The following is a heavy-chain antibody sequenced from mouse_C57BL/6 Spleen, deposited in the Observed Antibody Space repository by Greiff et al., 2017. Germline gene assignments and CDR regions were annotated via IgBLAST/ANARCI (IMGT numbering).Heavy chain of an antibody. J-gene: IGHJ2*01. Sequence: VKLQQPGAELVRPGSSVKLSCKASGYTFTSYWMDWVKQRPGQGLEWIGNIYPSDSETHYNQKFKDKATLTVDKSSSTAYMQLSSLTSEDSAVYYCARTYYSNYDFDYWGQGTTLTVSS. D-gene: IGHD2-5*01. CDR2: IYPSDSET. CDR1: GYTFTSYW. CDR3: ARTYYSNYDFDY. V-gene: IGHV1-61*01.